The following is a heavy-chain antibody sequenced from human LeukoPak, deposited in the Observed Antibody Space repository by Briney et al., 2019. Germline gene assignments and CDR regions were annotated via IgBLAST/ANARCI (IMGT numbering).Heavy chain of an antibody. CDR1: GFALDDYV. V-gene: IGHV3-9*01. Sequence: GGSLRLSCTASGFALDDYVMHWVRQTPGGGLEWVSGISRDSANIGYADSVKGRFAISRDNDKNSPYLQMNSLTTEDTALYYCARDFCTGCSYYFYGMDVWGRGTTVTVSS. CDR2: ISRDSANI. CDR3: ARDFCTGCSYYFYGMDV. D-gene: IGHD2-2*01. J-gene: IGHJ6*02.